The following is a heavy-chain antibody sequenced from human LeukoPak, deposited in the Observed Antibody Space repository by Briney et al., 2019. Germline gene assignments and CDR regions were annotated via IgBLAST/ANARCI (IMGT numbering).Heavy chain of an antibody. CDR3: AKGLEYCSGGSCYVLNFDY. Sequence: GGSLRLSCAASGFTFSSYAMSWVRQAPGKGLEWVSAISGSGGSTYYADSVKGRFTISRDNSKNTLYLQMNSLRAGDTAVYYCAKGLEYCSGGSCYVLNFDYWGQGTLVTVSS. CDR1: GFTFSSYA. D-gene: IGHD2-15*01. CDR2: ISGSGGST. V-gene: IGHV3-23*01. J-gene: IGHJ4*02.